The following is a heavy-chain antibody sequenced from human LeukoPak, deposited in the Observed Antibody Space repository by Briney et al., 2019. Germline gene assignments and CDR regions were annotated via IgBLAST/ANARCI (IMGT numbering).Heavy chain of an antibody. CDR3: ARAGYTAMASE. CDR2: IYYSGST. D-gene: IGHD5-18*01. V-gene: IGHV4-59*01. CDR1: GGSFSGYY. Sequence: SETLSLTCAVYGGSFSGYYWSWIRQPPGKRLEWIGYIYYSGSTNYNPSLKSRVTISEDTSKNQFSLKLSSVTAADTAVYYCARAGYTAMASEWGQGTLVTVSS. J-gene: IGHJ4*02.